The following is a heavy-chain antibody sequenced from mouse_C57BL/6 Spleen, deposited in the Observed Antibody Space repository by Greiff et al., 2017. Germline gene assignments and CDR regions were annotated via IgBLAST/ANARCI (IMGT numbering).Heavy chain of an antibody. CDR1: GYTFTDYN. D-gene: IGHD4-1*01. CDR2: INPNNGGT. J-gene: IGHJ4*01. Sequence: VQLQQSGPELVKPGASVKIPCKASGYTFTDYNMDWVKQSHGKSLEWIGDINPNNGGTIYNQKFKGKATLTVDKSSSTAYMELRSLTSEDTAVYYCARDPRTGPYYAMDYWGQGTSVTVSS. V-gene: IGHV1-18*01. CDR3: ARDPRTGPYYAMDY.